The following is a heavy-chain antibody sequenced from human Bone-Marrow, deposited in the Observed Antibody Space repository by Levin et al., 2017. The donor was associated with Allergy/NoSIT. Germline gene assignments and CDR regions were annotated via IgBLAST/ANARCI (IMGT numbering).Heavy chain of an antibody. Sequence: GGSLRLSCAASGFTFSSYGMHWVRQAPGKGLEWVAVIWYDGSNKYYADSVKGRFTISRDNSKNTLYLQMNSLRAEDTAVYYCATGASSGWYVSLEDYWGQGTLVTVSS. V-gene: IGHV3-33*01. CDR1: GFTFSSYG. J-gene: IGHJ4*02. CDR3: ATGASSGWYVSLEDY. D-gene: IGHD6-19*01. CDR2: IWYDGSNK.